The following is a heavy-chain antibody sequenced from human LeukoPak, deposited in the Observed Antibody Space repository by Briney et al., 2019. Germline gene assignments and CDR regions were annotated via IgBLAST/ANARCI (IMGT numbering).Heavy chain of an antibody. J-gene: IGHJ3*02. D-gene: IGHD3-22*01. CDR2: IYYSGST. CDR3: ARGDYYDSSGYLDAFDI. CDR1: GGSVSSGSYY. Sequence: SETLSLTCTVSGGSVSSGSYYWSWIRQPPGKGLEWIGYIYYSGSTNYNPSLKSRVTISVDTSKNQFSLKLSSVTAADTAAYYCARGDYYDSSGYLDAFDIWGQGTMVTVSS. V-gene: IGHV4-61*01.